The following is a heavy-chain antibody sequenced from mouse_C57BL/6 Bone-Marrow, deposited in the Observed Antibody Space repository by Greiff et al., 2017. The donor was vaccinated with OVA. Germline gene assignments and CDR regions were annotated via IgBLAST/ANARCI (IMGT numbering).Heavy chain of an antibody. D-gene: IGHD3-2*02. J-gene: IGHJ4*01. CDR3: TRRSKDSSGYVGYAMDY. Sequence: VHVKQSGTVLARPGASVKMSCKTSGYTFTSYWMHWVKQRPGQGLEWIGAIYPGNSDTSYNQKFKGKAKLTAVTSASTAYMELSSLTNEDSAVYYCTRRSKDSSGYVGYAMDYWGQGTSVTVSS. CDR2: IYPGNSDT. CDR1: GYTFTSYW. V-gene: IGHV1-5*01.